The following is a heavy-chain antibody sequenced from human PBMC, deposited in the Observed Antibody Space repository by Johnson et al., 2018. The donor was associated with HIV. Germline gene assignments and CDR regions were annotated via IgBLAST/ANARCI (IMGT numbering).Heavy chain of an antibody. CDR2: ISYDGSNT. CDR3: ARDRGVFWNNDYKGDAFDI. J-gene: IGHJ3*02. V-gene: IGHV3-30*04. CDR1: GFTFSSYA. Sequence: QVQLVESGGGVVQPGRSLRLSCAASGFTFSSYAMHWVRQAPGKGLEWVAVISYDGSNTYYAESVKGRFTISRDNSKNTLYLQMNSLRAEDTAVYYCARDRGVFWNNDYKGDAFDIWGQGTMVTVSS. D-gene: IGHD3-3*01.